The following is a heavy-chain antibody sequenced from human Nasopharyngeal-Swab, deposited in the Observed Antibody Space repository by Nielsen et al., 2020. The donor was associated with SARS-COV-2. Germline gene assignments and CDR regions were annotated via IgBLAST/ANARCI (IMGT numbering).Heavy chain of an antibody. V-gene: IGHV4-39*06. CDR2: IYYSGST. D-gene: IGHD3-10*01. CDR3: ASRRYYYGSGSYSLDY. J-gene: IGHJ4*02. Sequence: WIRQPPGKGLGWIGSIYYSGSTYYNPSLKSRVTISVDTSKNQFPLKLSSVTAADTAVYYCASRRYYYGSGSYSLDYWGQGTLVTVSS.